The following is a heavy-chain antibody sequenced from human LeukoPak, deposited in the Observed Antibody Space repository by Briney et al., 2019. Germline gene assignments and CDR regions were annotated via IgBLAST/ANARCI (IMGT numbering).Heavy chain of an antibody. CDR1: GFTLSSYA. J-gene: IGHJ4*02. Sequence: GGSLRLSCAASGFTLSSYAMSWVRQAPAKGLEWVSAISGSGGSTYYADSVKGRFTISRDNAKNSLYLQMNSLRAEDTAVYYCARRQWLAPPDYWGQGTLVTVSS. V-gene: IGHV3-23*01. CDR3: ARRQWLAPPDY. D-gene: IGHD6-19*01. CDR2: ISGSGGST.